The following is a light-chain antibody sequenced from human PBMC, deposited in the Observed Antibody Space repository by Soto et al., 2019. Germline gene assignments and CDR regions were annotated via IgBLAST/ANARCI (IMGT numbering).Light chain of an antibody. CDR1: QGISSY. J-gene: IGKJ1*01. Sequence: AIRMTQSPSSLSASTGDRVTITCRASQGISSYLAWYQQKPGKAPKLLIYAASTLQGGGPSRFSGSGSGTDFTLTITCLQSEDFATYYCQQYYSYPRTFGQGTKVEIK. CDR3: QQYYSYPRT. V-gene: IGKV1-8*01. CDR2: AAS.